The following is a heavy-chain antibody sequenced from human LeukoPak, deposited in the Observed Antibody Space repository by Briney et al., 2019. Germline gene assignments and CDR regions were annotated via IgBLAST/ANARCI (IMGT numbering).Heavy chain of an antibody. CDR1: GYSLTSYW. J-gene: IGHJ4*02. V-gene: IGHV5-51*01. D-gene: IGHD3-22*01. CDR3: ARLRPNTSGLYYFDY. CDR2: MYPSASYT. Sequence: GESLKIPCKGSGYSLTSYWIGWVRQISGKGLEWMVIMYPSASYTRSSPSFQGQVTISADKSISTAYLQWSSLKASGTAMYYCARLRPNTSGLYYFDYWGQGTLVTVSS.